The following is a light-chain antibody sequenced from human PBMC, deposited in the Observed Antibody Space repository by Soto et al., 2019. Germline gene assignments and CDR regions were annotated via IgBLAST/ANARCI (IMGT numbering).Light chain of an antibody. CDR2: DAS. CDR3: QQYNSMLS. V-gene: IGKV1-33*01. J-gene: IGKJ4*01. CDR1: HDVSRN. Sequence: DIRMTQSPSSLSASVGDRVTIACQSSHDVSRNLNWFQQKPGEAPKLLIYDASNVERGVPSRFSARGSGTDFTSTISSLQPEDVAKYYCQQYNSMLSFGGGTEIELK.